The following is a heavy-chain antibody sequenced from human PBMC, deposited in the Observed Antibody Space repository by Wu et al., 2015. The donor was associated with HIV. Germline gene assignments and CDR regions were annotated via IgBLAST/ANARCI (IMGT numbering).Heavy chain of an antibody. D-gene: IGHD6-13*01. CDR2: MDPYSGKT. CDR3: ALPYSSSQGNYFDY. J-gene: IGHJ4*02. CDR1: GYIFTHYG. V-gene: IGHV1-18*01. Sequence: QVQLVQSGGEMKKPGASVKVSCRPSGYIFTHYGITWVRQAPGQGLEWMGWMDPYSGKTHYQQKFQGRVTMTRDTSTSTAYIELRSLRSDDTAVYYCALPYSSSQGNYFDYWGQGTLVTVSS.